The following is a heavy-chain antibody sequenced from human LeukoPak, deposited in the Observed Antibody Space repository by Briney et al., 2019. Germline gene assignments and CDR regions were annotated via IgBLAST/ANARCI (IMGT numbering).Heavy chain of an antibody. CDR3: AKELDYQIIDY. CDR2: ISGSGSGGST. Sequence: GGSLRLSCAASGFTFSSSAMSWVRQAPGKGLEWVSSISGSGSGGSTYYADSVKGRFTISRDNSKNTLYLQMNSLRAEDTAVYYCAKELDYQIIDYWGQGTLVTVSS. J-gene: IGHJ4*02. D-gene: IGHD4-11*01. CDR1: GFTFSSSA. V-gene: IGHV3-23*01.